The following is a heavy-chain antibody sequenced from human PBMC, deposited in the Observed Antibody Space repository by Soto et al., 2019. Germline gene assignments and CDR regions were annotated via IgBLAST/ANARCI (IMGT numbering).Heavy chain of an antibody. CDR2: INHSGST. Sequence: QVQLQQWGAGLLKPSETLSLPCAVYGGSFSGYYWSWIRQPPGKGLEWIGEINHSGSTNYNPSLKSRVTISVDTSKNQFSLKLSSVTAADTAVYYCARAGARHYYDSSGASRWFDPWGQGTLVTVSS. CDR3: ARAGARHYYDSSGASRWFDP. D-gene: IGHD3-22*01. V-gene: IGHV4-34*01. J-gene: IGHJ5*02. CDR1: GGSFSGYY.